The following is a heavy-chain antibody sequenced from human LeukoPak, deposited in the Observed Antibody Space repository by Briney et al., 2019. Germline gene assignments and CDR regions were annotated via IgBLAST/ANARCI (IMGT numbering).Heavy chain of an antibody. CDR2: IYYSGST. J-gene: IGHJ6*02. CDR3: ARQGYYGSGSYQNYYYYYGMDV. D-gene: IGHD3-10*01. V-gene: IGHV4-39*01. CDR1: GGSISSSSYY. Sequence: SETLSLTCAVSGGSISSSSYYWGWIRQPPGKGLEWIGSIYYSGSTYYNPSLKSRVTISVDTSKNQFSLKLSSVTAADTAVYYCARQGYYGSGSYQNYYYYYGMDVWGQGTTVTVSS.